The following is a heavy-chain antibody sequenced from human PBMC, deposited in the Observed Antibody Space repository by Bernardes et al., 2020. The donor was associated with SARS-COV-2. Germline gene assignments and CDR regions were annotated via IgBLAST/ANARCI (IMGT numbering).Heavy chain of an antibody. V-gene: IGHV3-21*01. D-gene: IGHD2-2*01. CDR2: ISNASSFI. J-gene: IGHJ6*01. CDR1: GFTSSDFT. Sequence: GSLRLSCAAPGFTSSDFTMNSVRQAPGKGLEWVSSISNASSFIYYAGSVTGRITISRENAKNPLFLQLNSLRVEDTAIYYCARDAGYCSSLTCSGTSAMDVWGQGVTVTVSS. CDR3: ARDAGYCSSLTCSGTSAMDV.